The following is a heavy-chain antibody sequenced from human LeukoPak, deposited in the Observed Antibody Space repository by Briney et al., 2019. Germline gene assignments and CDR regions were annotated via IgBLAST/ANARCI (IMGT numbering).Heavy chain of an antibody. CDR1: GFTFSDYN. CDR3: ARSIGLTGGGVDV. D-gene: IGHD3-9*01. V-gene: IGHV3-11*01. Sequence: PGGSLRLSCAASGFTFSDYNMNWVRQAPGKGLEWVSYITNGGSTIHHADSVKSRFTITRDNAKKTLYLQMNRLRAEDTAVYYCARSIGLTGGGVDVWGQGTTVTVSS. J-gene: IGHJ6*02. CDR2: ITNGGSTI.